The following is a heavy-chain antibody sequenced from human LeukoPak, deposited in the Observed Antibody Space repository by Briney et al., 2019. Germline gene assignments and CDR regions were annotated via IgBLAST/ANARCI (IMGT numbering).Heavy chain of an antibody. CDR3: ARGTAAAANRNWFDS. V-gene: IGHV3-23*01. CDR1: GFTLSSYW. D-gene: IGHD6-13*01. CDR2: ITETGAGT. Sequence: GGSLRLSCAAAGFTLSSYWMSWVRQAPGKGRGWVSAITETGAGTYYADSVKGRFTMSRDNSRNTVYLQMDSLSAEDTAVYFCARGTAAAANRNWFDSWGQGTLVTVSS. J-gene: IGHJ5*01.